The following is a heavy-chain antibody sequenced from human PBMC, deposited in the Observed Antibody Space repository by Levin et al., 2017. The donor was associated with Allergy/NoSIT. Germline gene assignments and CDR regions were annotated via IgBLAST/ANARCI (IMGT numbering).Heavy chain of an antibody. Sequence: GASVKVSCKASGYTFTSYGISWVRQAPGQGLEWMGWISAYNGNTNYAQKLQGRVTMTTDTSTSTAYMELRSLRSDDTAVYYCARRSSGWPEYYYYYGMDVWGQGTTVTVSS. J-gene: IGHJ6*02. D-gene: IGHD6-19*01. CDR3: ARRSSGWPEYYYYYGMDV. CDR1: GYTFTSYG. V-gene: IGHV1-18*01. CDR2: ISAYNGNT.